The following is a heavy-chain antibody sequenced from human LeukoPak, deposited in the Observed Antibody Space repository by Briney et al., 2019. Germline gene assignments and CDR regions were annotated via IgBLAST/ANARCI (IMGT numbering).Heavy chain of an antibody. Sequence: GESLKISCKASGYSFTTYWIAWVRQMPGQGLEWMGIIYPGDSDTRYSPSFQGQVTISADKSISTAYLQWSSLKPSDTAMYYCARRHSGSYYFDYWGQGTLVTVSS. CDR2: IYPGDSDT. D-gene: IGHD1-26*01. J-gene: IGHJ4*02. V-gene: IGHV5-51*01. CDR3: ARRHSGSYYFDY. CDR1: GYSFTTYW.